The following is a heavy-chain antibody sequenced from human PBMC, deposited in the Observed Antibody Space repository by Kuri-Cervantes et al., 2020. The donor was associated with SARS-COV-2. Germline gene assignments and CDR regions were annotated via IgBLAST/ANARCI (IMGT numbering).Heavy chain of an antibody. CDR3: ARGRRLRFLEWLGFDP. Sequence: SETLSLTCAVYGGSFSGYYWSWIRQPPGKGLEWIGEINHSGSTNYNPSLKSRVTISVATSKNQFSLKLSSVTAADTAVYYCARGRRLRFLEWLGFDPWGQGTLVTVSS. CDR1: GGSFSGYY. V-gene: IGHV4-34*01. J-gene: IGHJ5*02. CDR2: INHSGST. D-gene: IGHD3-3*01.